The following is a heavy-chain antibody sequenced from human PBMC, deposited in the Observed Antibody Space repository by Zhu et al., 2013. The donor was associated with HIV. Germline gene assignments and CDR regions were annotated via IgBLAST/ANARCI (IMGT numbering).Heavy chain of an antibody. V-gene: IGHV1-2*02. J-gene: IGHJ6*03. CDR2: INPNSGGT. D-gene: IGHD1-26*01. CDR1: GYTFTGYY. Sequence: QVQLVQSGAELKRPGASVKVSCKTFGYTFTGYYMHWVRQAPGQGLEWMGWINPNSGGTNHAQKFQGRVTMTRDTSISTAYMELSRLRSDDTAVYYCARDVGIVGTTRYYYYMDVWGERDHGHRLL. CDR3: ARDVGIVGTTRYYYYMDV.